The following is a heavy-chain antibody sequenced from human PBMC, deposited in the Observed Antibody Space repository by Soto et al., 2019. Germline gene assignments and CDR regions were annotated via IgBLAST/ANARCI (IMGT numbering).Heavy chain of an antibody. D-gene: IGHD3-22*01. J-gene: IGHJ4*02. CDR2: IKQDGSEK. CDR1: GFTFSSYW. Sequence: PGGSLRLSCAASGFTFSSYWMSWVRQAPGKGLEWVANIKQDGSEKYYVDSVKGRFTISRDNAKNSLYLQMNSLRAEDTAVYYCARDHYDSSGYYWDYWGQGTLVTVSS. V-gene: IGHV3-7*03. CDR3: ARDHYDSSGYYWDY.